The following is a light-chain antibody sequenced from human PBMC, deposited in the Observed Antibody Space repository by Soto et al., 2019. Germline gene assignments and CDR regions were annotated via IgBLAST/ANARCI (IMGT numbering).Light chain of an antibody. CDR1: QSVSSY. Sequence: EIVLTQSPVTLSLSPGERATLSCRASQSVSSYLAWYQQKPGQAPRLLIYGASSRATGIPDRFSGSGSGTDFTLTISRLEPEDFAVYYCQQYGSSSITFGQGTRLEI. J-gene: IGKJ5*01. V-gene: IGKV3-20*01. CDR2: GAS. CDR3: QQYGSSSIT.